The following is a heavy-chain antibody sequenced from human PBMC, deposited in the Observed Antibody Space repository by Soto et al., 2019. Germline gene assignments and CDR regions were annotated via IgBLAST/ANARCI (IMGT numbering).Heavy chain of an antibody. J-gene: IGHJ4*02. CDR1: GFSLTTSGVG. CDR2: IYWDDDK. V-gene: IGHV2-5*02. CDR3: AHRILRTVFGLVTTTAIYFDF. D-gene: IGHD3-3*01. Sequence: QITLNESGPTVVKPAETLTLTCTFSGFSLTTSGVGVGWIRQSPGKAPEWLALIYWDDDKRYSASLNSRLTITWDTSKNQVVLTMASVDPADTATYYCAHRILRTVFGLVTTTAIYFDFWGQGTPVVVSS.